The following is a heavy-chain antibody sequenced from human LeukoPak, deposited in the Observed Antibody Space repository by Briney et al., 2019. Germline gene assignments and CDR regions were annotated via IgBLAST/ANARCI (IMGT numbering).Heavy chain of an antibody. Sequence: GGSLRLSCAASGFAFSGFEMNWVRQAPGKGPEWIAYIDVTGKKIRYADSVKGRFTISRDNANSSVYLQMNSLRVDDTAVYYCARENYVRGYDCWGQGTLVTVSS. CDR1: GFAFSGFE. CDR3: ARENYVRGYDC. V-gene: IGHV3-48*03. CDR2: IDVTGKKI. D-gene: IGHD3-16*01. J-gene: IGHJ4*02.